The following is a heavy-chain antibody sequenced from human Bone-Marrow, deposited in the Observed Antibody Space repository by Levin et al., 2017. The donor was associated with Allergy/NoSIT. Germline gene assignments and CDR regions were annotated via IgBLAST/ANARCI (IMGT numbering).Heavy chain of an antibody. CDR1: EFTVSNNH. J-gene: IGHJ4*02. Sequence: PKASVKVSCAASEFTVSNNHMTWVRQAPGKGLEWVSLIYSGGSTYYADSVKGRFTISRDNSKNTLYLQMNSLRAEDTAVYYCAGHTAGDYWGQGTLVTVTS. CDR2: IYSGGST. D-gene: IGHD5-18*01. V-gene: IGHV3-66*04. CDR3: AGHTAGDY.